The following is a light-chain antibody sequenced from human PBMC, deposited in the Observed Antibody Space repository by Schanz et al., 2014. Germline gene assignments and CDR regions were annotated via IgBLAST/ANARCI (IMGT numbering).Light chain of an antibody. V-gene: IGKV3-20*01. CDR1: QSISGYD. CDR2: GAF. CDR3: QQYGNSFT. Sequence: EAVLTQSPGTLSLSPGERATLSCKASQSISGYDLAWYQQKPGQAPRLLIYGAFDRATGIPDRFSGSGSGTVFTLTISRLEPEDFAVYYCQQYGNSFTFGRGTKVEVK. J-gene: IGKJ4*01.